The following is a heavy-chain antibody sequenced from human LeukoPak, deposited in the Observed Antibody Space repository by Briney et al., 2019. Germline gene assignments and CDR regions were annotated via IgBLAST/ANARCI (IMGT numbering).Heavy chain of an antibody. V-gene: IGHV4-4*02. J-gene: IGHJ4*02. CDR1: GGSISSSNW. D-gene: IGHD6-13*01. CDR2: IYHSGST. Sequence: SETLSLTCAVSGGSISSSNWWSWVRQPPGKGLEWIGEIYHSGSTNYNPSLKSRVTISVDKSKNQFSLKLSSVTAADTAVYYCARGSREIAAAGGFDYWGQGTLVTVSS. CDR3: ARGSREIAAAGGFDY.